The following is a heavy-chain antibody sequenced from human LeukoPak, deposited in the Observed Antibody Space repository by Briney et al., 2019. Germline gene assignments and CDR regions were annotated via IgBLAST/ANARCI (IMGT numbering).Heavy chain of an antibody. V-gene: IGHV4-34*01. CDR2: INHSGST. D-gene: IGHD3-3*01. CDR3: ARYNFWSGFAFDY. J-gene: IGHJ4*02. CDR1: GGSFSGYY. Sequence: PSETLSLTCAVYGGSFSGYYWSWIRQPPGKGLEWIGEINHSGSTNYNPSLKRRVTISVDTSKNQFSLKLSSVTDADTAVYYCARYNFWSGFAFDYWGQGTLVTVSS.